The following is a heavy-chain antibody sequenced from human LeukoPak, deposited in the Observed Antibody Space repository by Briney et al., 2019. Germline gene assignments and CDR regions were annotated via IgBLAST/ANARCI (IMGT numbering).Heavy chain of an antibody. V-gene: IGHV1-46*01. CDR2: INPSGGST. D-gene: IGHD3-22*01. J-gene: IGHJ4*02. CDR3: ARVRVPGGYDSSGSFDY. Sequence: GASVKVSCKASGYTFTSYYMYWVRQAPGQGLEWMGIINPSGGSTSYAQKFQGRVTMTRDTSTSTVYMELSSLRSKDTAVYYCARVRVPGGYDSSGSFDYWGQGTLVTVSS. CDR1: GYTFTSYY.